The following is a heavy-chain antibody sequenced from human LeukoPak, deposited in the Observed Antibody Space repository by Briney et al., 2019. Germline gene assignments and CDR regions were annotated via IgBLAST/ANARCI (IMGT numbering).Heavy chain of an antibody. CDR1: GFTFSSYA. Sequence: PGRSLRLSCAASGFTFSSYAMHWVRQAPGKGLEWVAVISYDGSNKYYADSVKGRFTISRDNSKNTLYLQMNSLRAEDTAGYYCARGFVANSGYDGDYGMDVWGQGTTVTVSS. D-gene: IGHD5-12*01. CDR3: ARGFVANSGYDGDYGMDV. J-gene: IGHJ6*02. V-gene: IGHV3-30-3*01. CDR2: ISYDGSNK.